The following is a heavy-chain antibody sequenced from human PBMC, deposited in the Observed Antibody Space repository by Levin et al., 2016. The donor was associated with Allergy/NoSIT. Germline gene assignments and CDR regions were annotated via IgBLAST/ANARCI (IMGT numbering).Heavy chain of an antibody. CDR3: AREVDSSPTFDY. Sequence: WVRQAPGQGLEWMGGIIPTFGTANYAQKFQGRVTITADESTSTAYMELSSLRSEDTAVYYCAREVDSSPTFDYWGQGTLVTVSS. J-gene: IGHJ4*02. CDR2: IIPTFGTA. V-gene: IGHV1-69*01. D-gene: IGHD6-13*01.